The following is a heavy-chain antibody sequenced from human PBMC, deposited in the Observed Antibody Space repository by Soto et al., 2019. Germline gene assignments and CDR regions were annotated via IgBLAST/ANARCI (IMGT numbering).Heavy chain of an antibody. Sequence: PSETLSLTCAVYGGSFSGYYWSWIRQPPGKGLEWIGEINHSGSTNYNPSLKSRVTISVDTSKNQFSQKLSSVTAADTAVYYCARGHPKMVTAMVREGPRYKEYYYYGMDVWGQGTTVTVSS. CDR2: INHSGST. D-gene: IGHD5-18*01. V-gene: IGHV4-34*01. CDR3: ARGHPKMVTAMVREGPRYKEYYYYGMDV. CDR1: GGSFSGYY. J-gene: IGHJ6*02.